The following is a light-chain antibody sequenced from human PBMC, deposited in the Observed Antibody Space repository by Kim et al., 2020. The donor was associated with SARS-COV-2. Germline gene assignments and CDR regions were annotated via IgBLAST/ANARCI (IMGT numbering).Light chain of an antibody. CDR1: QSISRY. V-gene: IGKV3-11*01. CDR2: DAA. J-gene: IGKJ4*01. CDR3: QQRSSWPLT. Sequence: LSPGESATLSCRASQSISRYLGWYQQKPGQAPRLLISDAANRATGIPARFSGSGSGTDFTLTINSLEPEDFAVYYCQQRSSWPLTFGGGTKVDIK.